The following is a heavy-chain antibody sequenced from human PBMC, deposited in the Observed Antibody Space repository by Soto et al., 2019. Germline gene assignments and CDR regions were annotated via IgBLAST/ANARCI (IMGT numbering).Heavy chain of an antibody. J-gene: IGHJ5*02. V-gene: IGHV4-59*12. CDR3: ARSIDP. CDR1: GGSISSYY. CDR2: IYYSGTT. Sequence: SETLCLTCTVAGGSISSYYWSWIRQNPGKGLEWIGYIYYSGTTYYNPSLKSRVTISVDTSKNQFSLKLSSVTAADTAVYYCARSIDPWGQGTLVTVSS.